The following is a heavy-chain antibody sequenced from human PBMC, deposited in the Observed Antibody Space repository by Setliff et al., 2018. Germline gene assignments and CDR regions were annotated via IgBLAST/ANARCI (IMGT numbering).Heavy chain of an antibody. CDR2: INYRGST. CDR1: GGSFSSYY. CDR3: AGPNHFDY. V-gene: IGHV4-34*01. Sequence: SETLSLTCAVYGGSFSSYYWSWIRQPPGKGLEWIGEINYRGSTNYNPSLKSRLTISVDTSKNQFSLKLSSVTAADTAMYYCAGPNHFDYWGQGGLVTVS. J-gene: IGHJ4*02.